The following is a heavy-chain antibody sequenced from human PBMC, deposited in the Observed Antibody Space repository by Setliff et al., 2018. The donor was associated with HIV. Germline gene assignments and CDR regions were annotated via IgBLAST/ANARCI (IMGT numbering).Heavy chain of an antibody. CDR3: ARDCSGSTCHSGGGYDTFDF. V-gene: IGHV4-59*11. CDR1: GGSMGSHY. Sequence: PSETLSLTCVISGGSMGSHYWSWIRQSPGKGLEWIGNIHYTGISDINPSLKRRATISLDRPKIQFSLKLSSVTAADTAVYYCARDCSGSTCHSGGGYDTFDFWGQGTMVTVSS. CDR2: IHYTGIS. D-gene: IGHD2-15*01. J-gene: IGHJ3*01.